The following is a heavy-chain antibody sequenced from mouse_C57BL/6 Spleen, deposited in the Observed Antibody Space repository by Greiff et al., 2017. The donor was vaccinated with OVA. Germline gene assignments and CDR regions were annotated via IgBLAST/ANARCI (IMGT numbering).Heavy chain of an antibody. CDR3: AREDDGAMDY. CDR2: ISYSGST. J-gene: IGHJ4*01. V-gene: IGHV3-1*01. CDR1: GYSITSGYD. Sequence: EVHLVESGPGMVKPSQSLSLTCTVTGYSITSGYDWHWIRHFPGNKLEWMGYISYSGSTNYNPSPKSRISITHDTSKNHFFLKLNSVTTEDTATYYCAREDDGAMDYWGQGTSVTVSS.